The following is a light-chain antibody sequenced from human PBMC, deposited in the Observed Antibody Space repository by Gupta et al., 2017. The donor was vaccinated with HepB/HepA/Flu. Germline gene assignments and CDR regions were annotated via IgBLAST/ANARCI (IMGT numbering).Light chain of an antibody. CDR2: LGI. CDR1: QSLLYGNGYKY. V-gene: IGKV2-28*01. J-gene: IGKJ2*02. Sequence: DIVMTQSPLSLPVTPGEPASISCRSSQSLLYGNGYKYLDWYLQKPGQSPQLLIYLGINRASGVPDRFSGSGSGTDFTLRISRVEAEDVGIYYCKQCLQTPCNFGQGTKLEIK. CDR3: KQCLQTPCN.